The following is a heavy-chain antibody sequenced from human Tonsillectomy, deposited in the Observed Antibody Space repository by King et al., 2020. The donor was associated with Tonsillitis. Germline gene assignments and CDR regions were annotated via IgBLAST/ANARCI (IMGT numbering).Heavy chain of an antibody. CDR3: ARLVGIPPNVDY. Sequence: QLVQSGGGVVQPGRSLRLSCAASGFTFSSYAMHWVRQAPGKGLEWVAVISYDGSNKYYADSVKGRFTISRDNSKNTLYLQMNSLRAEDTAVYYCARLVGIPPNVDYWGQGTLVSVSS. D-gene: IGHD2-21*01. CDR2: ISYDGSNK. J-gene: IGHJ4*02. CDR1: GFTFSSYA. V-gene: IGHV3-30-3*01.